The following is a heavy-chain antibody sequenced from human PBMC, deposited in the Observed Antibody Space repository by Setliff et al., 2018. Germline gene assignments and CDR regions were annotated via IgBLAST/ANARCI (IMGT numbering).Heavy chain of an antibody. CDR1: GFTVSGYW. J-gene: IGHJ4*02. D-gene: IGHD2-21*01. Sequence: GGSLRLSCAASGFTVSGYWMTWVRQAPGKGLEWVAAINPAGSQRNYVDAVRGRFTVSRDNARNLLYLQMNSLRVDDTAVYYCSSYLVSWGQGALVTVSS. V-gene: IGHV3-7*01. CDR2: INPAGSQR. CDR3: SSYLVS.